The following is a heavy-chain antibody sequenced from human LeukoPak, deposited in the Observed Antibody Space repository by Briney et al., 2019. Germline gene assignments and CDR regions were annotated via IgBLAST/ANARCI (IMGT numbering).Heavy chain of an antibody. V-gene: IGHV1-18*01. CDR2: ISVYSGNT. CDR3: ARDSHIAEVAYYFDY. CDR1: GYTFSAYG. J-gene: IGHJ4*02. D-gene: IGHD2-21*01. Sequence: ASVKVSCKASGYTFSAYGISWVRQAPGQGLEWMGHISVYSGNTNHAQKLQGRVTMTTDTSTSTAYMELRSLRSDDTAVYYCARDSHIAEVAYYFDYWGQGTLVSVSS.